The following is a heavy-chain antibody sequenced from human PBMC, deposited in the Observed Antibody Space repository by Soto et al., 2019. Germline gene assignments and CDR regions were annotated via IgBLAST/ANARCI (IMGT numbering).Heavy chain of an antibody. J-gene: IGHJ5*02. CDR2: IYYSGST. D-gene: IGHD6-13*01. CDR3: ARASGKQLAPVVLGH. V-gene: IGHV4-31*03. Sequence: SETLSLTCTVSGGSISSGGYYWSWIRQHPGKGLEWIGYIYYSGSTYYNPSLKSRVTISVDTSKNQFSLKLSSVTAADTAVYYCARASGKQLAPVVLGHWGQGTLVTVSS. CDR1: GGSISSGGYY.